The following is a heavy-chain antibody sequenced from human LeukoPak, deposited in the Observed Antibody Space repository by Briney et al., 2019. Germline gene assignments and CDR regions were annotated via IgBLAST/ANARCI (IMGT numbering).Heavy chain of an antibody. J-gene: IGHJ4*02. D-gene: IGHD3-3*01. CDR3: AREAEYYDFWSGYYRVFDY. CDR1: GGSINFYY. CDR2: IYYSGST. Sequence: SETLSLTCTVSGGSINFYYWHWMRQPPGKGLEWIGYIYYSGSTNYNPSLKSRVTISVDTSKNQFSLKLSSVTAADTAVYYCAREAEYYDFWSGYYRVFDYWGQGTLVTVSS. V-gene: IGHV4-59*01.